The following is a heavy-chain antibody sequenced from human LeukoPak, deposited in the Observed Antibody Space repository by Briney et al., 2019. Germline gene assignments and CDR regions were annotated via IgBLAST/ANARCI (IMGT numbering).Heavy chain of an antibody. J-gene: IGHJ6*03. V-gene: IGHV1-8*01. CDR1: GYTFTSYD. D-gene: IGHD5-24*01. CDR2: MNPNSGNT. Sequence: GASVKVSCKASGYTFTSYDINWVRQATGQGLEWMGWMNPNSGNTGYAQRFQGRVTMTTDTSTSTAYMELRSLRSDDTAVYYCARGVATNMDVWGKGTTVTVSS. CDR3: ARGVATNMDV.